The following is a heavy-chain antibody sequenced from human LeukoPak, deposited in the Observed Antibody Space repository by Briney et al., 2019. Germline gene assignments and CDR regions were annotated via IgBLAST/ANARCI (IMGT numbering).Heavy chain of an antibody. CDR3: ARTYYYDSSGPFY. CDR2: ISYSGRT. D-gene: IGHD3-22*01. V-gene: IGHV4-39*07. CDR1: GGSISSSSYY. J-gene: IGHJ4*02. Sequence: SETLSLTCSVSGGSISSSSYYWAWIRQPPGKGLEWIGSISYSGRTSYNPSLKSRVTISVDSSKNQFSLKLSSVTAADTAVYYCARTYYYDSSGPFYWGQGTLVTVSS.